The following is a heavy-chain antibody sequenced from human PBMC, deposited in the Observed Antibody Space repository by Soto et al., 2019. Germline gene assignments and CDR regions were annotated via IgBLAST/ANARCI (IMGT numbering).Heavy chain of an antibody. CDR3: ARDRGLTPYFDY. Sequence: SETLSLTCAVSGYSISSGYYWGWIRQPPGKGLEWIGSIYHSGGTYYNPSLKSRVTISVDTSKNQFSLKLSSVTAADTAVYYCARDRGLTPYFDYWGQGTLVTVSS. V-gene: IGHV4-38-2*02. D-gene: IGHD1-26*01. CDR2: IYHSGGT. CDR1: GYSISSGYY. J-gene: IGHJ4*02.